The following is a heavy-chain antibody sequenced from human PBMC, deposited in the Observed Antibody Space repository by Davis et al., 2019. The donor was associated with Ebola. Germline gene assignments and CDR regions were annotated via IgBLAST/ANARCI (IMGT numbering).Heavy chain of an antibody. D-gene: IGHD2-2*01. V-gene: IGHV1-2*02. Sequence: ASVKVSCKASGGTFSSYAISWVRQAPGQGLEWMGWINPNSGGTNYAQKFQGRVTMTRDTSISTAYMELSRLRSDDTAVYYCRIVPADLDYWGQGTLVTVSS. CDR2: INPNSGGT. CDR1: GGTFSSYA. J-gene: IGHJ4*02. CDR3: RIVPADLDY.